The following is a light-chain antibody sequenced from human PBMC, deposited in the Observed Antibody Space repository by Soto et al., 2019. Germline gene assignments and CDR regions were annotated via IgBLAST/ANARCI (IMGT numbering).Light chain of an antibody. J-gene: IGKJ4*01. CDR2: AAS. Sequence: DIQMTQSPSSVSASVGDRVTITCRASQGISSWLAWFQQKPGEAPRLLIYAASTLDSGVPSRFSGSGSGTDFTLPISTLQPEDFANYYCQQGNSYPLTFGGGTKVEIK. CDR3: QQGNSYPLT. CDR1: QGISSW. V-gene: IGKV1-12*01.